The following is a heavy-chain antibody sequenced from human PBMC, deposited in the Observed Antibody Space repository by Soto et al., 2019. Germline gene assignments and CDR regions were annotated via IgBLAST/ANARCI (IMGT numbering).Heavy chain of an antibody. V-gene: IGHV3-30-3*01. Sequence: QVQLVESGGGVVQPGRSLRLSCAASGFTFSSYAMHWVRQAPGKGLEWVAVISYDGSNKYYADSVKGRFTISRDNSKNXLYLHMNSLRLEDTAVYYCARPLWRDDYNWGYFDLWGRGTLVTVSS. J-gene: IGHJ2*01. CDR3: ARPLWRDDYNWGYFDL. CDR2: ISYDGSNK. CDR1: GFTFSSYA. D-gene: IGHD4-4*01.